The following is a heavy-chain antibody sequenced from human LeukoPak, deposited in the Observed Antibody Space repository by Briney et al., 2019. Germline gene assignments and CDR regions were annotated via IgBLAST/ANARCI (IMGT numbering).Heavy chain of an antibody. V-gene: IGHV4-39*07. CDR1: GGSISSSSYY. J-gene: IGHJ5*02. Sequence: PSETLSLTCTVSGGSISSSSYYWGWIRQPPGKGLEWIGSIYYSGSTYYNPSLKSRVTISVDTSKNQFSLKLSSVTAADTAVYYCARKVVGGTNWFDPWGQGTLVTVSS. CDR2: IYYSGST. D-gene: IGHD2-15*01. CDR3: ARKVVGGTNWFDP.